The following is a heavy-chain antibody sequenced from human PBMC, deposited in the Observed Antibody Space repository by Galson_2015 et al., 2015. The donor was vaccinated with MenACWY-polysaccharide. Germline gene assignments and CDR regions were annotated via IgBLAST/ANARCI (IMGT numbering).Heavy chain of an antibody. D-gene: IGHD4-17*01. V-gene: IGHV3-33*01. CDR3: ARQSGDYAAFCDY. CDR2: IRYDGSNK. Sequence: SLRLSCAASGFTFSSYGMHWVRQAPGKGLERVAFIRYDGSNKYYADSVKGRFTISRDNSKNTLYLQMNSLRAEDTAVYYCARQSGDYAAFCDYWGQGILVTVSS. CDR1: GFTFSSYG. J-gene: IGHJ4*02.